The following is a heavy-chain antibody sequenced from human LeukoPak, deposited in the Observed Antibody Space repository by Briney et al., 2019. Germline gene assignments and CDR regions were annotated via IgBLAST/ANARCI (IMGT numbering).Heavy chain of an antibody. Sequence: PSETLSLTCTVSGGSISSYYWSWIRQPAGKGLEWIGRIYTSGSTNYNPSLKSRVTMSVDTSKNQLSLKLSSVTAADTAVYYCAREAGITMVRGVSHDAFDIWGQGTMVTVSS. CDR1: GGSISSYY. J-gene: IGHJ3*02. V-gene: IGHV4-4*07. D-gene: IGHD3-10*01. CDR2: IYTSGST. CDR3: AREAGITMVRGVSHDAFDI.